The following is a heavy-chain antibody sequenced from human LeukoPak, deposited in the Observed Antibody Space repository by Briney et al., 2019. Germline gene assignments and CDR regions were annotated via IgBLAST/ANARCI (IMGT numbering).Heavy chain of an antibody. CDR1: GFTFSSYG. J-gene: IGHJ4*02. CDR2: IRYDGSNK. V-gene: IGHV3-30*02. Sequence: GGSLRLSCAASGFTFSSYGMHWVRQAPGKGLEWVAFIRYDGSNKYYADSVKGRFTISRGNSKNTLYLQMNSLRAEDTAVYYRAKDLRVPAAGTKVDYWGQGTLVTVSS. CDR3: AKDLRVPAAGTKVDY. D-gene: IGHD6-13*01.